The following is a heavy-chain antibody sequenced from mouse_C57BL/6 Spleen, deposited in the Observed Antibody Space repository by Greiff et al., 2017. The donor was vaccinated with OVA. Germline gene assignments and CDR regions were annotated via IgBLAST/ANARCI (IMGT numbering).Heavy chain of an antibody. CDR1: GYAFSSYW. J-gene: IGHJ2*01. V-gene: IGHV1-80*01. Sequence: QVQLQQSGAELVKPGASVKISCKASGYAFSSYWMNWVKQRPGKGLEWIGQIYPGAGDTNYNGKFKGKATLTADKSSSTAYMQLSSLTSEDSAVYFCAREDGYHYFDYWGQGTTLTVSS. CDR2: IYPGAGDT. CDR3: AREDGYHYFDY. D-gene: IGHD2-3*01.